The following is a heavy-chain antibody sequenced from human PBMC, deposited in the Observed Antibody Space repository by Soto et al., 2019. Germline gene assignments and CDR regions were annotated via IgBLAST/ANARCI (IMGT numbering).Heavy chain of an antibody. Sequence: GGSLRLSCAASGFTFSSDAMSWVRRAPGKGLEWVSAISGSGGSTYYADSVKGRFTISRDNSKNTLYLQMNSLRAEDTAVYYCATDRITIFGVVPALDYWGQGTLVTVSS. CDR2: ISGSGGST. J-gene: IGHJ4*02. D-gene: IGHD3-3*01. CDR1: GFTFSSDA. V-gene: IGHV3-23*01. CDR3: ATDRITIFGVVPALDY.